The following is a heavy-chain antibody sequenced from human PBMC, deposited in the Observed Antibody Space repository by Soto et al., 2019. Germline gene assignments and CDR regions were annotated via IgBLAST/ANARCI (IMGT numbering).Heavy chain of an antibody. D-gene: IGHD6-19*01. Sequence: QVQLQESGPGLVKPSQTLSLTCTVSGGSISSGGYYWSWIRQHPGKGLEWIGYIYYSGSTYYNPSLKSRVTISVDTSKNQCSLKLSSVTAADTAVYYCARDRGSGWPDAFDIWGQGTMVTVSS. J-gene: IGHJ3*02. V-gene: IGHV4-31*03. CDR1: GGSISSGGYY. CDR2: IYYSGST. CDR3: ARDRGSGWPDAFDI.